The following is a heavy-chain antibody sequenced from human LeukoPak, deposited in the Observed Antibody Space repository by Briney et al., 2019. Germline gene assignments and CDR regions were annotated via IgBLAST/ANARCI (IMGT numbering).Heavy chain of an antibody. J-gene: IGHJ6*02. CDR3: AREAYYYGSGSARRDMDV. Sequence: ASVKVSCKASGYTLTSYGISWVRQAPGQGLEWMGWISAYNGNTNYAQKLQGRVTMTTDTSTSTAYMELRSLRSDDTAVYYCAREAYYYGSGSARRDMDVWGQGTTVTVSS. D-gene: IGHD3-10*01. V-gene: IGHV1-18*01. CDR2: ISAYNGNT. CDR1: GYTLTSYG.